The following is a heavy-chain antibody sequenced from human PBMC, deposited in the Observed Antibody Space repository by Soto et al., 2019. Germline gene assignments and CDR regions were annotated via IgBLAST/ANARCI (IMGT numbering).Heavy chain of an antibody. Sequence: EVQLVESGGGLVQPGGSLRLSCAASGFTFSSYEMNWVRQAPGKGLEWVSYISSSGSTIYYADSVRGRFTISRDNAKNTQYLQMNSLRAEDTAVYYCARTYYYDSSGYQLLDAFDIWGQGTMVTVSS. V-gene: IGHV3-48*03. J-gene: IGHJ3*02. D-gene: IGHD3-22*01. CDR3: ARTYYYDSSGYQLLDAFDI. CDR2: ISSSGSTI. CDR1: GFTFSSYE.